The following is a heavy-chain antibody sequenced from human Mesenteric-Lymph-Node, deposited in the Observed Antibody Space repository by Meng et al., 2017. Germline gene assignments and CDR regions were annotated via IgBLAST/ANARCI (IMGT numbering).Heavy chain of an antibody. CDR3: ARVGQWLPIDY. CDR1: GGSISSSNW. Sequence: PPAEAGSGVVPPSGTLSLTGAVSGGSISSSNWWMWFRQPPGKGLEWFGEIYHSGSTNYNPSLKSRVTISVDKSKNQFSLNLSSVTAADTAVYYCARVGQWLPIDYWGQGTLVTVSS. CDR2: IYHSGST. V-gene: IGHV4-4*02. D-gene: IGHD6-19*01. J-gene: IGHJ4*02.